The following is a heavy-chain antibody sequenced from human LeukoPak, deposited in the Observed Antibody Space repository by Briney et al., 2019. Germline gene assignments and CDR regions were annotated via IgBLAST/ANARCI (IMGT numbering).Heavy chain of an antibody. CDR3: ARGLRNIVVVPAAYWFDP. D-gene: IGHD2-2*01. CDR2: MNPNSGNT. J-gene: IGHJ5*02. V-gene: IGHV1-8*01. CDR1: GYTFTSSD. Sequence: ASVKVSCKASGYTFTSSDINWVRQATGQGLEWMGWMNPNSGNTGYAQKFQGRVTMSRNTSTSTAYMELSSLRSEDTAVYYCARGLRNIVVVPAAYWFDPWGQGTLVTVSS.